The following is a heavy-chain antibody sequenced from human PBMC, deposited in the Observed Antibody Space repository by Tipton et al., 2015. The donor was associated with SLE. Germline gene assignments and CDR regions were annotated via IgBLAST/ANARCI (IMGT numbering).Heavy chain of an antibody. CDR3: ARLEVQEMGYYYYYMDV. J-gene: IGHJ6*03. CDR2: IYTSGST. Sequence: TLSLTCTVSGDSLTTNYWNWIRQPAGKGLEWIGRIYTSGSTNYNPSLKSRVTISVDTSKNQFSLKLSSVTAADTAVYYCARLEVQEMGYYYYYMDVWGKGTTVTVSS. CDR1: GDSLTTNY. V-gene: IGHV4-4*07. D-gene: IGHD5-24*01.